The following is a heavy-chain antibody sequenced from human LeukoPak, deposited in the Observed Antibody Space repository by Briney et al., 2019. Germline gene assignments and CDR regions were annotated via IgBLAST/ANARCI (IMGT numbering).Heavy chain of an antibody. V-gene: IGHV4-39*01. CDR2: IYYSGNT. D-gene: IGHD3-10*01. Sequence: SETLSLTCTVSGGSISSSSYYWGWIRQPPGKGLEWIGSIYYSGNTYYNPSLKSRVTISVDTSKNQFSLKLSSMTAADTAVHYCARGFYYGSGSLNYWGQGTLVTVSS. J-gene: IGHJ4*02. CDR1: GGSISSSSYY. CDR3: ARGFYYGSGSLNY.